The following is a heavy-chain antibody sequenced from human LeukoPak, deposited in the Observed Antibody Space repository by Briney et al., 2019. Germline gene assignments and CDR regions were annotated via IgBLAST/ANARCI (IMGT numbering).Heavy chain of an antibody. D-gene: IGHD3-22*01. CDR1: GFTVSSDY. Sequence: GGSLRLSCAGSGFTVSSDYMSWVRQAPGKGLEWVAVIYSGANTHYADSVKGRFTISRDNSKNTLYLQMNSLRAEDTAVYYCARDPLNSGYYYHIDYWGQGTLVTVSS. J-gene: IGHJ4*02. CDR3: ARDPLNSGYYYHIDY. V-gene: IGHV3-53*05. CDR2: IYSGANT.